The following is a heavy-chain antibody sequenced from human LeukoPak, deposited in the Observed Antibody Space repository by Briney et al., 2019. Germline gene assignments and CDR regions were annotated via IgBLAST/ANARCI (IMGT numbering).Heavy chain of an antibody. CDR3: AKGTEWTLDY. J-gene: IGHJ4*02. CDR1: GFTFSSYA. D-gene: IGHD3-3*01. Sequence: PGRSLRLSCAASGFTFSSYAMEWVRQAPGKGLQRVAFISSDGSNKYYADSVKGRFTISRDNSKNTLYLQMNSLRPEDTAVYYCAKGTEWTLDYWGQGTLVTVSS. V-gene: IGHV3-30-3*01. CDR2: ISSDGSNK.